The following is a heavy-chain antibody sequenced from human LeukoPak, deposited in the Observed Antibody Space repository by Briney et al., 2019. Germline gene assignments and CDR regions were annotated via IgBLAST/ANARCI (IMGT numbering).Heavy chain of an antibody. J-gene: IGHJ4*02. Sequence: SQTLSLTCAISGDSVSTNSAAWNWIRQSPSRGLEWLGRTYYRSKWYNDYAVSMKSRIIINPDTSKNQFSLQLNPVTPEDTAVYYCARDPRGNSGRFDYWGQGTLVTVSS. D-gene: IGHD1/OR15-1a*01. CDR1: GDSVSTNSAA. CDR3: ARDPRGNSGRFDY. V-gene: IGHV6-1*01. CDR2: TYYRSKWYN.